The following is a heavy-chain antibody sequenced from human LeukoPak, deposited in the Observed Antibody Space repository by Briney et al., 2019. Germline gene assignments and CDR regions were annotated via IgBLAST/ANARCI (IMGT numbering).Heavy chain of an antibody. CDR1: GFTFSSYE. CDR3: ARVVKQQLRP. CDR2: ISSSGSTI. J-gene: IGHJ5*02. Sequence: GGSLRLSCAASGFTFSSYEMNWVRQAPGKELEWVSYISSSGSTIYYADSVKGRFTISRDNAKNSLYLQMNSLRAEDTAVYYCARVVKQQLRPWGQGTLVTVSS. V-gene: IGHV3-48*03. D-gene: IGHD6-13*01.